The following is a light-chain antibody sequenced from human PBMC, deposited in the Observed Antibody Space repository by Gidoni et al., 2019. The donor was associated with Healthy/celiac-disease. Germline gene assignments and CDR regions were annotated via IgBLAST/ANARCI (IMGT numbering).Light chain of an antibody. CDR3: QQRSNWPPFT. Sequence: IVLTQSPATLSLSPGARATLSCSASQSVSSYLAWYQQKPGQAPRLLIYDASNRATGIPARFSGSGSGTDFTHTISSLEPEDFAVYYCQQRSNWPPFTFGPGTKVDIK. J-gene: IGKJ3*01. V-gene: IGKV3-11*01. CDR1: QSVSSY. CDR2: DAS.